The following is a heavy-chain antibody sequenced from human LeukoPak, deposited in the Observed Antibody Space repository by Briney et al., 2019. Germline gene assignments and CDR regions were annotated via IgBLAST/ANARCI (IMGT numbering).Heavy chain of an antibody. V-gene: IGHV3-23*01. CDR3: AKAPPYYYDSSGYQPDY. CDR1: GFTFSSYA. D-gene: IGHD3-22*01. J-gene: IGHJ4*02. CDR2: ISGSGGST. Sequence: GGSLRLSCAASGFTFSSYAMSWVRQAPGKGLEWVSAISGSGGSTYYADSVKGRFTISRDNSKNTLYLQMNSLRAEDTAVYYCAKAPPYYYDSSGYQPDYWGQGTLVIVSS.